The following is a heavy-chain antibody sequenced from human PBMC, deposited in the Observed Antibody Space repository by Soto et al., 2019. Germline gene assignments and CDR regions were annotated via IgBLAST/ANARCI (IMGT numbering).Heavy chain of an antibody. J-gene: IGHJ2*01. CDR1: GGSISSYY. D-gene: IGHD4-17*01. Sequence: QVQLQESGPGLVKPSETLSLTCTVSGGSISSYYWSWIRQPPGKGLEWIGYIYYSRSTNYNPSLKSRVTISVDTSKNQFSLKLSSVTAADTAVYYCAGTAYGVPYWYFDLWGRGTLVTVSS. V-gene: IGHV4-59*01. CDR3: AGTAYGVPYWYFDL. CDR2: IYYSRST.